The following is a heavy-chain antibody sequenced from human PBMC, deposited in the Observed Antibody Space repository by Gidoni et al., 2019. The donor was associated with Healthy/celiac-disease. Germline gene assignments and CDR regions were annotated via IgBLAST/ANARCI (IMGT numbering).Heavy chain of an antibody. Sequence: QVQLVQSGAEVKKPGSSVNVSCKAAGGTFRSYAISWVRQAPGQGREWMGGIIPIFGTASYAQKFQGRVTITADESTSTAYMELSSLRSEDTAVYYCARGRTYYYDSSGYFDYWGQGTLVTVSS. CDR2: IIPIFGTA. CDR1: GGTFRSYA. V-gene: IGHV1-69*01. CDR3: ARGRTYYYDSSGYFDY. D-gene: IGHD3-22*01. J-gene: IGHJ4*02.